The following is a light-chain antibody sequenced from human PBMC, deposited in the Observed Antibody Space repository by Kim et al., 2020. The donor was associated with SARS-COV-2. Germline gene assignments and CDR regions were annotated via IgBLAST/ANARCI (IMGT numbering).Light chain of an antibody. CDR3: QQRSNWPPGVT. J-gene: IGKJ4*01. CDR2: DAS. V-gene: IGKV3-11*01. Sequence: VLTQSPVTLSLSPGETATLSCRASQSVVSSLAWYRQKPGQSPRLLIYDASNRATGIPARFSGSGSGTDFTLTISSREPEDFAIYYCQQRSNWPPGVTFGGGTKVDIK. CDR1: QSVVSS.